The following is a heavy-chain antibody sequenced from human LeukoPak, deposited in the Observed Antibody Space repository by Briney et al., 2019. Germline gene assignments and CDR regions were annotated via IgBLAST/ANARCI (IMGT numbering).Heavy chain of an antibody. CDR2: ISGSGSTI. D-gene: IGHD2-2*01. CDR3: ARSRWGLGYCSTTSCYSFDY. Sequence: PGGSLRLSCAASGFTFSSFEINWVRQAPGWGLEWVSYISGSGSTIYYADSVKGRFTISRDNAKNSLYLQMNSLRAEDTAVYYCARSRWGLGYCSTTSCYSFDYWGQGTLVTVSS. V-gene: IGHV3-48*03. J-gene: IGHJ4*02. CDR1: GFTFSSFE.